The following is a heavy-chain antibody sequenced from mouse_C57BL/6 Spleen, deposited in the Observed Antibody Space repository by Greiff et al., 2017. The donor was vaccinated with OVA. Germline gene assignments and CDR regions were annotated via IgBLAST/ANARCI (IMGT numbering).Heavy chain of an antibody. J-gene: IGHJ3*01. Sequence: QVQLKQPGAELVKPGASVKLSCKASGYTFTSYWMHWVKQRPGQGLEWIGMIHPNSGSTNYNEKFKSKATLTVDKSSSTAYMQLSSLTSEDSAVYYCAREVYDYVADWGQGTLVTVAA. CDR1: GYTFTSYW. V-gene: IGHV1-64*01. CDR2: IHPNSGST. CDR3: AREVYDYVAD. D-gene: IGHD2-4*01.